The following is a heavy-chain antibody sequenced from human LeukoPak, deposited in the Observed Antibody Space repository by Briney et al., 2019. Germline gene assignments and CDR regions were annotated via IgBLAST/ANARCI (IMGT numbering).Heavy chain of an antibody. J-gene: IGHJ5*02. D-gene: IGHD6-13*01. Sequence: ASVKVSCKASGYTFSGYYMHWVRQAPGQGLEWMGWINPNSGGTNYAQKFQGRVTMTRDTSISTPYMELSRLRSDDTAVYYCARRSAGTFWWFDPWGQGTLVTVSS. CDR3: ARRSAGTFWWFDP. CDR2: INPNSGGT. V-gene: IGHV1-2*02. CDR1: GYTFSGYY.